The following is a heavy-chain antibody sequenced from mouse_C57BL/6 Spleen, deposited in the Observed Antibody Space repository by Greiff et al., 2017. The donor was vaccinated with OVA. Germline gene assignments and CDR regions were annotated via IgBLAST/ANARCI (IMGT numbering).Heavy chain of an antibody. CDR1: GFTFSSYA. V-gene: IGHV5-4*03. CDR3: VVYDGYYVDYAMDY. CDR2: ISDGGSYT. Sequence: EVKLMESGGGLVKPGGSLKLSCAASGFTFSSYAMSWVRQTPEKRLEWVATISDGGSYTYYPDNVKGRFTISRDNAKNNLYLQMSHLKSEDTAMYYCVVYDGYYVDYAMDYWGQGTSVTVSS. D-gene: IGHD2-3*01. J-gene: IGHJ4*01.